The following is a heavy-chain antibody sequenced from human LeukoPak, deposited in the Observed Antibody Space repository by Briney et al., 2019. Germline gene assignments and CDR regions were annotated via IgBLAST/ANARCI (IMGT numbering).Heavy chain of an antibody. CDR2: IYSGGST. D-gene: IGHD3-16*02. Sequence: GGSLRLSCAASGFTVSSNYMSWVRQAPGKGLEWGSVIYSGGSTYYADSVKGRFTISRDNSKNTLYLQMNSLRAEDTAVYYCARGEITFGGVIARRSYYFDYWGQGTLVTVSS. J-gene: IGHJ4*02. CDR3: ARGEITFGGVIARRSYYFDY. V-gene: IGHV3-53*01. CDR1: GFTVSSNY.